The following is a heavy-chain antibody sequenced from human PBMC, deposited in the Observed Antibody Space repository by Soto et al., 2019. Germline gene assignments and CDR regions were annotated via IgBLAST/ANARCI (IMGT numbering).Heavy chain of an antibody. CDR2: IYYSGTT. V-gene: IGHV4-59*01. J-gene: IGHJ4*02. CDR3: DLPALFDF. CDR1: GGSISSYY. Sequence: PSETLSLTCTVSGGSISSYYWSWIRQPPGKGLEWIGYIYYSGTTNYNPSLESRVTMSVDTSKNQFSLSDEDSAVYYCVRAWVDLPALFDFWGQGTLVTVSS. D-gene: IGHD3-10*02.